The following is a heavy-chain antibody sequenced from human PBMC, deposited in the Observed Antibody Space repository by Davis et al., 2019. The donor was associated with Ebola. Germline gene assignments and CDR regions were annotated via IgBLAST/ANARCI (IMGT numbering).Heavy chain of an antibody. J-gene: IGHJ4*02. CDR1: GFTFSSYS. V-gene: IGHV3-21*01. CDR3: ARLAVNYYASGSYSD. CDR2: ISSSSSYI. Sequence: GESLKISCAASGFTFSSYSMNWVRQAPGKGLEWVSSISSSSSYIYYADSVKGRFTISRDNAKNSLYLQMNSLRAEDTAVYYCARLAVNYYASGSYSDWGQGTLVTVSS. D-gene: IGHD3-10*01.